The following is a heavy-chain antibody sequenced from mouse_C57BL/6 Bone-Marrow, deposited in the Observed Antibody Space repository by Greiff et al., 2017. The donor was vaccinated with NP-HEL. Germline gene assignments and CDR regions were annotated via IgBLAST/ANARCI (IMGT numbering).Heavy chain of an antibody. CDR1: GYTFTDYY. CDR3: ARRDGNEDD. CDR2: INPYNGGT. V-gene: IGHV1-19*01. Sequence: EVQLQQSGPVLVKPGASVKMSCKASGYTFTDYYMNWVKQSHGKSLEWIGVINPYNGGTSYNQKFKGKATLTVDKSSSTAYMELNSLTSEDSAVYYCARRDGNEDDWGKGTTLTVSS. D-gene: IGHD2-1*01. J-gene: IGHJ2*01.